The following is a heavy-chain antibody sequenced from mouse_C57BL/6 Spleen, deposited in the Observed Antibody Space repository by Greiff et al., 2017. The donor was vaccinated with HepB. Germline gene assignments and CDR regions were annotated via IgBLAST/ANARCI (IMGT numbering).Heavy chain of an antibody. D-gene: IGHD3-2*02. V-gene: IGHV1-52*01. CDR2: IDPSDSET. CDR1: GYTFTSYW. J-gene: IGHJ2*01. CDR3: ARDSSGYALDY. Sequence: QVHVKQSGAELVRPGSSVKLSCKASGYTFTSYWMHWVKQRPIQGLEWIGNIDPSDSETHYNQKFKDKATLTVDKSSSTAYMQLSSLTSEDSAVYYCARDSSGYALDYWGQGTTLTVSS.